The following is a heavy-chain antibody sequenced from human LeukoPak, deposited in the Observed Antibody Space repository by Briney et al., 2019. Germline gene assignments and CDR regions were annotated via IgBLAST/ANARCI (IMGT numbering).Heavy chain of an antibody. J-gene: IGHJ5*02. V-gene: IGHV4-59*08. CDR2: ITYSGST. CDR1: GDSISSYY. D-gene: IGHD3-10*01. Sequence: SETLSLTCTISGDSISSYYWNWMRQPPGKGLEWIAHITYSGSTNYNPSLTSRVTISLDTSKNQFSLKLSSVTAADTAVYYCARRVSGSGFGESNWFDPWGQGILVTVSS. CDR3: ARRVSGSGFGESNWFDP.